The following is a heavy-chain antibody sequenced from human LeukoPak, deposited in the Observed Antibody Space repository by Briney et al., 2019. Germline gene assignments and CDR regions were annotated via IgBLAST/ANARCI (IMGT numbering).Heavy chain of an antibody. CDR2: ISSSSSYI. CDR1: GFTFSSYS. V-gene: IGHV3-21*01. D-gene: IGHD2-21*02. J-gene: IGHJ4*02. CDR3: ARDPVVTAIHTYYFDY. Sequence: GGSLRLSCAASGFTFSSYSMNWVRQAPGKGLEWVSSISSSSSYIYYADSVKGRFTISRDNAKNSLYLQMNSLRAEDTAVYYCARDPVVTAIHTYYFDYRGQGTLVTVSS.